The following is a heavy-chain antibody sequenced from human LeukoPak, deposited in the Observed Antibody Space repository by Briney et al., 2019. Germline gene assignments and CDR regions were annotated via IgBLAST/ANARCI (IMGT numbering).Heavy chain of an antibody. J-gene: IGHJ6*03. Sequence: GGSLRLSCAASGFTLSRYGMSWVRQAPGKGLEWVSAISGSSGSTYYADSVKGRFTISRDNSKNTLYLQMNSLRAEDTAVYYCAKTYSSSRAHYYYYYYMDVWGKGTTVTVSS. V-gene: IGHV3-23*01. CDR3: AKTYSSSRAHYYYYYYMDV. CDR2: ISGSSGST. CDR1: GFTLSRYG. D-gene: IGHD6-13*01.